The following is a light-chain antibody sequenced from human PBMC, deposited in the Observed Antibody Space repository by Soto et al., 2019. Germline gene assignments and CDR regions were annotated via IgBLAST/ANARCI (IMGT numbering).Light chain of an antibody. CDR1: SSDVGGYKY. J-gene: IGLJ2*01. Sequence: QSALTQPPSASGSPGQSVTISCTGTSSDVGGYKYVSWYQQHPGKAPKLMIFEVHTRPSGVPDRFSGSKSGNTASLTVSGLQAEDEADYYCSSYGGNNNLLFGGGTKLTVL. CDR2: EVH. V-gene: IGLV2-8*01. CDR3: SSYGGNNNLL.